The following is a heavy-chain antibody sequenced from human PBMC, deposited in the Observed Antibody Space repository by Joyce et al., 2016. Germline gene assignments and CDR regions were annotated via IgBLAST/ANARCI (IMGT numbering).Heavy chain of an antibody. CDR1: GYSFSDSY. J-gene: IGHJ3*01. V-gene: IGHV1-2*06. CDR3: ARGPMPPYAFDV. CDR2: IKPDTGDT. D-gene: IGHD2-2*01. Sequence: QVNLVQSGAEVKKPGASVKVSCKASGYSFSDSYIHWVRQAPGQGLQWMGRIKPDTGDTIYAQKFQGRVTLTRDTFISTVYMEVSRLRSDDTAVYFCARGPMPPYAFDVWGQGTLVTVST.